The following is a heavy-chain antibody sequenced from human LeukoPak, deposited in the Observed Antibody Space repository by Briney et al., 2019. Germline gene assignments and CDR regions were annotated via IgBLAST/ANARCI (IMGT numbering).Heavy chain of an antibody. Sequence: GGSLRLSCVASGFTFSSYSMNWVRQAPGKGLEWVSSISSGSTYMYYADSVKGRFTISRDNAQNSMYLQMNSLRAEDTAVYYCGRVGGRSKAAKGDAFDIWGQGTMVVVSS. CDR2: ISSGSTYM. V-gene: IGHV3-21*01. CDR1: GFTFSSYS. J-gene: IGHJ3*02. D-gene: IGHD6-6*01. CDR3: GRVGGRSKAAKGDAFDI.